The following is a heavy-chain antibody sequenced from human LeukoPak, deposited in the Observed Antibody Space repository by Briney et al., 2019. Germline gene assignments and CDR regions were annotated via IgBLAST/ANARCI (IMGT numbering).Heavy chain of an antibody. Sequence: SETLSLTCAVYGGSFSGYYGSWIRQPPGKGLEWIGEINHSGSTNYNPSLKSRVTISVDTSKNQFSLKLSSVTAADTAVYYCARFPFYDYVWGSYKYYFDYWGQGTLVTVSS. V-gene: IGHV4-34*01. J-gene: IGHJ4*02. CDR1: GGSFSGYY. CDR3: ARFPFYDYVWGSYKYYFDY. CDR2: INHSGST. D-gene: IGHD3-16*01.